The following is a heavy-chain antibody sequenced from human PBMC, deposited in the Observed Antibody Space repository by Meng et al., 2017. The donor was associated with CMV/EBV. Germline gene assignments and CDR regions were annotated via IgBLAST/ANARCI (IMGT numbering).Heavy chain of an antibody. Sequence: GGSLRLSCAASGFIFTSYEMTWVRQAPGQGLEWVSYISSSGSTTYYADSVKGRFTMSRDDTKNSLSLQMDSLRDEDTATYYCARVANGDNFFDYWGQGTVVTVSS. J-gene: IGHJ4*01. CDR1: GFIFTSYE. V-gene: IGHV3-48*03. CDR2: ISSSGSTT. CDR3: ARVANGDNFFDY.